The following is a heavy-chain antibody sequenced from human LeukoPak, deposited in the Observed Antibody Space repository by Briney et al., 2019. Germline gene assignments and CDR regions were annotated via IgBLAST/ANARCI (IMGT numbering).Heavy chain of an antibody. V-gene: IGHV3-23*01. Sequence: PGGSLRLSRAASGFTVSSNYMTWVRQAPGKGLEWVSAISGSGGSTYYADSVKGRFTISRDNSKNTLYLQMNSLRAEGTAVYYCAKRASGSFDYWGQGTLVTVSS. CDR3: AKRASGSFDY. J-gene: IGHJ4*02. D-gene: IGHD3-22*01. CDR2: ISGSGGST. CDR1: GFTVSSNY.